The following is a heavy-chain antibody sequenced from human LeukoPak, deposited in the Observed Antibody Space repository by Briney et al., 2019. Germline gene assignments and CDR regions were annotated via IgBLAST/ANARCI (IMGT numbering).Heavy chain of an antibody. CDR3: ARAPVVVVAAMRWFDP. CDR2: IYGGGST. D-gene: IGHD2-15*01. CDR1: GFTVSSNY. J-gene: IGHJ5*02. Sequence: GGSLRLSCAASGFTVSSNYMSWVRQAPGKGREWVSIIYGGGSTYYADSVKGRFTISRDNSKNTLYLQMNSLRAEDTAVYYCARAPVVVVAAMRWFDPWGQGTLVTVSS. V-gene: IGHV3-66*01.